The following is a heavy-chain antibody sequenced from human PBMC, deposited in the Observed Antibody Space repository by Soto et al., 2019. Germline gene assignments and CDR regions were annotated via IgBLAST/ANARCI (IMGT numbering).Heavy chain of an antibody. CDR2: IIPIFGTA. CDR3: ARDIGDSSGSEGVNAFDI. CDR1: GGTFSSYA. Sequence: ASVKVSCKASGGTFSSYAISWVRQAPGQGLEWMGGIIPIFGTANYAQKFQGRVTITADESTSTAYMELSSLRSEDTAVYYCARDIGDSSGSEGVNAFDIWGQGSMVTVSS. D-gene: IGHD3-22*01. V-gene: IGHV1-69*13. J-gene: IGHJ3*02.